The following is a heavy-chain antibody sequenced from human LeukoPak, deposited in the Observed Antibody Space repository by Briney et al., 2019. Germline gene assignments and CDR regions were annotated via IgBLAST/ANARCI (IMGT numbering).Heavy chain of an antibody. CDR2: VSGSGDRI. D-gene: IGHD3-10*01. CDR1: GFTFSSYA. J-gene: IGHJ5*01. CDR3: ARGVTMVLGVISWFDS. Sequence: GGSLRLSCAASGFTFSSYAMNWVRQAPGKGLEWVSVVSGSGDRIYYADSVKGRFTISRDNSKNTLFLQMNSLRAEDTAIYYCARGVTMVLGVISWFDSWGQGTLVTVSS. V-gene: IGHV3-23*01.